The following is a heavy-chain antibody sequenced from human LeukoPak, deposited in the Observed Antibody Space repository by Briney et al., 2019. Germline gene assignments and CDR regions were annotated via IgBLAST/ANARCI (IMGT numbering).Heavy chain of an antibody. CDR2: IYYSGST. V-gene: IGHV4-59*08. CDR3: ASLWFGELPQSI. Sequence: SETLSLTCTVSGGSISSYYWSWIRQPPGKGLEWIGYIYYSGSTNCNPSLKSRVTISVDTSKNQFSLKLSSVTAADTAVYYCASLWFGELPQSIWGQGTLVTVSS. J-gene: IGHJ4*02. D-gene: IGHD3-10*01. CDR1: GGSISSYY.